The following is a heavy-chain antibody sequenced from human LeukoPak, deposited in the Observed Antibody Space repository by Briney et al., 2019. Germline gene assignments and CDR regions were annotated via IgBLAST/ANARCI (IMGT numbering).Heavy chain of an antibody. CDR3: ARGPLNFDWLLLEYFQH. Sequence: ASVKVSCKASGYTFTGYYMHWVRQAPGQGLEWMGWINPNSGGTNYAQKFQGRVTMTRDTSISTAYMELSRLRSEDTAVYYCARGPLNFDWLLLEYFQHWGQGTLVTVSS. J-gene: IGHJ1*01. V-gene: IGHV1-2*02. D-gene: IGHD3-9*01. CDR1: GYTFTGYY. CDR2: INPNSGGT.